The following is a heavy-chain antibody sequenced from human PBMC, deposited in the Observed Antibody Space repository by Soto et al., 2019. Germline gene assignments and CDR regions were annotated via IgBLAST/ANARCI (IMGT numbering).Heavy chain of an antibody. CDR2: ISAYNGNT. D-gene: IGHD3-16*01. CDR3: ARGGTPIDY. CDR1: GYTFTNFG. J-gene: IGHJ4*02. V-gene: IGHV1-18*01. Sequence: QVQLVQSGAEVKKPGASVKDSCKSSGYTFTNFGISWVRQAPGQRLEWMGWISAYNGNTNYAQKFQGRVTMTTDTPTSTAYMELRSLRSDATAVYYCARGGTPIDYWCQGTVVTVSS.